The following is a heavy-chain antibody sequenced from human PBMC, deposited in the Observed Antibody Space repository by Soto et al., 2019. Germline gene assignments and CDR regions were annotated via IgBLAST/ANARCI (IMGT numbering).Heavy chain of an antibody. CDR3: ARAGRQWLDRDAFDI. V-gene: IGHV3-7*01. CDR2: IKQDGSEK. J-gene: IGHJ3*02. CDR1: GFTFSSYW. D-gene: IGHD6-19*01. Sequence: GGSLRLSCAASGFTFSSYWMSWVRQAPGKGLEWVANIKQDGSEKYYVDSVKGRFTISRDNAKNSLYLQMNSLRAEDTAVYYCARAGRQWLDRDAFDIWGQGTMVTVSS.